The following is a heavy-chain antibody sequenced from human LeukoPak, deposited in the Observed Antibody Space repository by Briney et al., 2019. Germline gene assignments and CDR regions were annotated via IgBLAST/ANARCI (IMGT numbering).Heavy chain of an antibody. CDR2: ITGSGAYT. Sequence: PGGSLRLSCTASGFTFNNYAMAWVRQAPGKGLEWVSAITGSGAYTDYADSVKGRFTISRDNSKNTLYLQMNSLRAEDTAVYYCADLGTVYSSSYFDYWGQGTLVTVSS. CDR1: GFTFNNYA. D-gene: IGHD6-6*01. J-gene: IGHJ4*02. V-gene: IGHV3-23*01. CDR3: ADLGTVYSSSYFDY.